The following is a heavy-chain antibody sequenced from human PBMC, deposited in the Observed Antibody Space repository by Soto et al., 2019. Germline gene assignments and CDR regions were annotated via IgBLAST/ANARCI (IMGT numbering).Heavy chain of an antibody. D-gene: IGHD3-9*01. J-gene: IGHJ2*01. CDR2: MNPNSGNT. V-gene: IGHV1-8*01. CDR3: ARDAFLYYDILTGYWVREFWSRFDL. Sequence: GASVKVSCKASGYTFTSYDINWVRQATGQGLEWMGWMNPNSGNTGYAQKLQGRVTMTTDTSTSTAYMELRSLRSDDTAVYYCARDAFLYYDILTGYWVREFWSRFDLWGRGTLVTVSS. CDR1: GYTFTSYD.